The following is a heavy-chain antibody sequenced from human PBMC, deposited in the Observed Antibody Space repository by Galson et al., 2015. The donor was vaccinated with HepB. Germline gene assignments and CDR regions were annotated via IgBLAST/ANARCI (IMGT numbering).Heavy chain of an antibody. CDR1: GFTFSSYS. V-gene: IGHV3-48*04. CDR2: ISSSSSTI. D-gene: IGHD3-22*01. Sequence: SLRLSCAASGFTFSSYSMNWVRQAPGKGLEWVSYISSSSSTIYYADSVKGRFTISRDNAKNSLYLQMNSLRAEDTAVYYCAREGVYYDSSGYEEGGMDVWGQGTTVTVSS. CDR3: AREGVYYDSSGYEEGGMDV. J-gene: IGHJ6*02.